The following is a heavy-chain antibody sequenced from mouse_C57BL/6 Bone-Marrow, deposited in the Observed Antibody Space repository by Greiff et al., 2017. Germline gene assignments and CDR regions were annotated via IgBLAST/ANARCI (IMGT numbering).Heavy chain of an antibody. Sequence: VKLMESGPGLVAPSQSLSITCTVSGFSLTSYAISWVRQPPGKGLEWLGVIWTGGGTNYNSALKSRLSISKDNSKSQVFLKMNSLQTDDTARYYCARTSRLRPYYYAMDYWGQGTSVTVSS. CDR3: ARTSRLRPYYYAMDY. CDR1: GFSLTSYA. V-gene: IGHV2-9-1*01. J-gene: IGHJ4*01. CDR2: IWTGGGT. D-gene: IGHD2-4*01.